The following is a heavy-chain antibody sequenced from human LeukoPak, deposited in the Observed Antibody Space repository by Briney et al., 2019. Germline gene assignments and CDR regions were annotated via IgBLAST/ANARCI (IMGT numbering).Heavy chain of an antibody. CDR1: GGSFSGYY. Sequence: PSETLSLTCAVYGGSFSGYYWSWIRQPPGKGLEWIGEINHSGSTNYNPSLKSRVTISVDTSKNQFSLKLSSVTAADTAVYYCARNDILTGYYNSIDYWGQGTLVTVSS. J-gene: IGHJ4*02. CDR3: ARNDILTGYYNSIDY. D-gene: IGHD3-9*01. V-gene: IGHV4-34*01. CDR2: INHSGST.